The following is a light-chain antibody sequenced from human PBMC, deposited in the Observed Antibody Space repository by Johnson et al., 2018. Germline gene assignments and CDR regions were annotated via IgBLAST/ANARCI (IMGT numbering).Light chain of an antibody. CDR2: ENN. CDR1: SSNIGNNY. V-gene: IGLV1-51*02. CDR3: GTWDSSLSAGNG. J-gene: IGLJ1*01. Sequence: QSVLTQPPSVSAAPGQKVTISCSGSSSNIGNNYVSWFQQLPGTAPKLLIYENNKRPSGIPDRFSGSKSGTSATLGITALQTGDAADYYCGTWDSSLSAGNGFGTGTKVTVL.